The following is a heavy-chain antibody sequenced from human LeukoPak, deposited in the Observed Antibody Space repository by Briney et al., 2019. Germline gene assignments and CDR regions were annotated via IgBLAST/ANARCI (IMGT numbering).Heavy chain of an antibody. J-gene: IGHJ4*02. CDR1: GGSISSYY. V-gene: IGHV4-59*08. CDR3: ARHHDYGGNVDY. Sequence: SETLSLTCTVSGGSISSYYWSWIRQPPGKGLEWIGYTYYSGSTNYNPSLKSRVTISVDTSKNQFSLKLSSVTAADTAVYYCARHHDYGGNVDYWGQGTLVTVSS. CDR2: TYYSGST. D-gene: IGHD4-17*01.